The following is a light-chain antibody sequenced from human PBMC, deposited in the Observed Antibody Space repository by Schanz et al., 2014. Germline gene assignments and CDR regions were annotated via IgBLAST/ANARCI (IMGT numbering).Light chain of an antibody. Sequence: QSALTQPRSVSGSPGQSVTISCTGTSSDVGGYNYVSWYQQHPGKAPKLMIYDVSKRPSGVPDRFSGSKSGNTASLTISGLQAEDEADYYCCSYAGTTTVNWVFGGGTKLTVL. J-gene: IGLJ3*02. CDR2: DVS. CDR1: SSDVGGYNY. CDR3: CSYAGTTTVNWV. V-gene: IGLV2-11*01.